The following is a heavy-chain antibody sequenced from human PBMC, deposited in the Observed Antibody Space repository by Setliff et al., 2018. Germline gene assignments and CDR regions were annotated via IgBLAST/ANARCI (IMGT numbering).Heavy chain of an antibody. V-gene: IGHV4-38-2*02. CDR1: GYSISSGYI. J-gene: IGHJ4*02. CDR2: IGHTGSI. D-gene: IGHD2-21*02. CDR3: ARDLGHGGDSDY. Sequence: PSETLSLTCTVSGYSISSGYIWGWIRQPPGKGLEWVGNIGHTGSINYNSSLKSRLTISRDTSKNQVSLKLNSVTATDTAVYYCARDLGHGGDSDYWGQGILVTVSS.